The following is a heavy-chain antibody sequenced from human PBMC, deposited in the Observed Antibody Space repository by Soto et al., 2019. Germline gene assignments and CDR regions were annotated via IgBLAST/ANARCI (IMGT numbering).Heavy chain of an antibody. CDR3: ARSSKVGMNNDSAMVTLNPPLFDY. V-gene: IGHV1-2*04. J-gene: IGHJ4*02. CDR1: GYTFTGYY. Sequence: GASVKVSCEASGYTFTGYYMHWVRQAPGQGLEWMGWINPNSGGTNYAQKFQGWVTMTRDTSISTAYMELSRLRSDDTAVYYCARSSKVGMNNDSAMVTLNPPLFDYWGQGTLVTVSS. D-gene: IGHD5-18*01. CDR2: INPNSGGT.